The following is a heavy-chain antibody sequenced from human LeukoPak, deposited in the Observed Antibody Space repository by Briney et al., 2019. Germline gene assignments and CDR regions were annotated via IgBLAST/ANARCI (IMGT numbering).Heavy chain of an antibody. CDR2: IRHDGGDT. Sequence: PGGSLRLSCSASGFTFSSYAMHWVRQTPGKGLEYVSAIRHDGGDTKYADSVKGRFSISRDNSKNTLYLQMSSLRPEDTAVYYCVKAWWTAYYLYVSNDHYYASWFDSWGQGALVTVSS. CDR3: VKAWWTAYYLYVSNDHYYASWFDS. J-gene: IGHJ5*01. D-gene: IGHD3-22*01. V-gene: IGHV3-64D*09. CDR1: GFTFSSYA.